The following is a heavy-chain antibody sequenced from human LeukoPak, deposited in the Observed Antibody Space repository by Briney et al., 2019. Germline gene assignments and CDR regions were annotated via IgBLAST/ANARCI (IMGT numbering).Heavy chain of an antibody. J-gene: IGHJ4*02. CDR1: GGSFSGYY. D-gene: IGHD6-6*01. CDR2: INHSGST. Sequence: SETLSLTCAVYGGSFSGYYWGWIRQPPGKGLEWIGEINHSGSTNYNPSLKSRVTISVDTSKNQFSLKLSSVTAADTAVYYCARLRWNSSSIEFDYWGQGTLVTVSS. CDR3: ARLRWNSSSIEFDY. V-gene: IGHV4-34*01.